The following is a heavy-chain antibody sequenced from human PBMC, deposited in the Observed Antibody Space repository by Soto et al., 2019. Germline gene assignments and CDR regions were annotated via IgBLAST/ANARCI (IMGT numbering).Heavy chain of an antibody. V-gene: IGHV1-8*01. CDR2: MNPNSGNT. CDR1: GYTFTSYD. Sequence: ASVKVSCKASGYTFTSYDINWVRQATGQGLEWMGWMNPNSGNTGYAQKFQGRVTMTRNTSISTAYMELSSLRSEDTAVYYCARSSPFPPRLRFLEWFPKHYYYYMDVWGKGTTVTVSS. J-gene: IGHJ6*03. D-gene: IGHD3-3*01. CDR3: ARSSPFPPRLRFLEWFPKHYYYYMDV.